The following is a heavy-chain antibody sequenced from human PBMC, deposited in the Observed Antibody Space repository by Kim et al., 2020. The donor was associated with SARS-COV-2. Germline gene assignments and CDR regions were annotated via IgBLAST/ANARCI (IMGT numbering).Heavy chain of an antibody. CDR1: GFTFSSYG. D-gene: IGHD2-2*01. CDR3: AKGGSTKTRGGWFDP. V-gene: IGHV3-30*18. CDR2: ISYDGSNK. Sequence: GGSLRLSCAASGFTFSSYGMHWVRQAPGKGLEWVAVISYDGSNKYYADSVKGRFTISRDNSKNTLYLQMNSLRAEDTAVYYCAKGGSTKTRGGWFDPWGQGTLVTVSS. J-gene: IGHJ5*02.